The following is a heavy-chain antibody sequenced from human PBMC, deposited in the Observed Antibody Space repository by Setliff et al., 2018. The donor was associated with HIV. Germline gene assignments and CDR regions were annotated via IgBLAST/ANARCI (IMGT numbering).Heavy chain of an antibody. V-gene: IGHV4-59*08. CDR3: ATFVPRTSASRPVDV. J-gene: IGHJ6*04. CDR1: GGPISGYY. D-gene: IGHD2-2*01. CDR2: IYYSGSA. Sequence: SETLSLTCSVSGGPISGYYWSWIRQPPGKGLECIGYIYYSGSANYNPSLKGRVTISVDTSKNQFSLKLTSVTAADTAVYFCATFVPRTSASRPVDVWGKGTTVTVSS.